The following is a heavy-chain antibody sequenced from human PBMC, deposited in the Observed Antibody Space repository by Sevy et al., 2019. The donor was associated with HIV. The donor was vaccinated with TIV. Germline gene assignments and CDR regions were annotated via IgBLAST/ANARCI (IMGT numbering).Heavy chain of an antibody. CDR1: GGSVSSGSYY. V-gene: IGHV4-61*01. CDR3: AINTAYYYDSSGYYYYYYGMDV. Sequence: SETLSLTCTVSGGSVSSGSYYWSWIRQPPGKGLEWIGYIYYSGSTNYNPSLKSRVTISVDTSKNQFSLKLSSVTAADTAVYYCAINTAYYYDSSGYYYYYYGMDVWGKGTTVTVSS. CDR2: IYYSGST. J-gene: IGHJ6*04. D-gene: IGHD3-22*01.